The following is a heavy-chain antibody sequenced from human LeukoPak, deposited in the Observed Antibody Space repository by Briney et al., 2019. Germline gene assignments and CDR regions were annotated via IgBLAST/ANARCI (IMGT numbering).Heavy chain of an antibody. CDR2: IHYSRHT. J-gene: IGHJ4*02. CDR3: ARQRRDCSRTACYPIDFDS. D-gene: IGHD2-2*01. Sequence: PSETLSLTCTVSGGSISSSSYYSGWIRHPPGKGLEFIGNIHYSRHTYYNPSLKSRLTISVDTSKNQFSLRLSSLTAADTTVYYCARQRRDCSRTACYPIDFDSWGQGFLVTVSS. V-gene: IGHV4-39*01. CDR1: GGSISSSSYY.